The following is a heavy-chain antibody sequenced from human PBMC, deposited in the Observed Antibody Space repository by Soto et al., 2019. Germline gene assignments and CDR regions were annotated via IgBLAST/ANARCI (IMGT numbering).Heavy chain of an antibody. CDR2: ISAYNGNT. V-gene: IGHV1-18*01. CDR3: ATLAHSSGDAGPFDY. CDR1: GYTFTSYG. Sequence: QVQLVQSGAEVKKPGASVKVSCKASGYTFTSYGISWVRQAPGQGLEWMGWISAYNGNTNYAQKLQGRVTMTTDTATSTPYMELRGLRPDNTAVYYGATLAHSSGDAGPFDYWGQGTLVTVSS. J-gene: IGHJ4*02. D-gene: IGHD6-19*01.